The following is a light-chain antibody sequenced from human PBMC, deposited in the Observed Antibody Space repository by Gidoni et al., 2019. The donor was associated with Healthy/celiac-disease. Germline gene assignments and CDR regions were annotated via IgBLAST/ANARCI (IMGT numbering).Light chain of an antibody. CDR2: DAS. Sequence: DIVLTQSPGTLSWSPGERATLSCRASQSVSSSYVALYQQKPGQAPRLLIYDASSRATRIPDRFSGSGSGTDFTLTISRLEPEDFAVYYCQQYGSSRVTFGPXTKVDIK. V-gene: IGKV3-20*01. J-gene: IGKJ3*01. CDR1: QSVSSSY. CDR3: QQYGSSRVT.